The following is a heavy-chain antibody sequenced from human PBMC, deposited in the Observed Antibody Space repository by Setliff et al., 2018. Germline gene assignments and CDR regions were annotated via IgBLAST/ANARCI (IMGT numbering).Heavy chain of an antibody. CDR2: ISSSGTTI. J-gene: IGHJ4*02. CDR3: VRDLHWGFDY. D-gene: IGHD7-27*01. Sequence: GGSLRLSCAAFEFTFSRYSMNWVRQAPGKGLEWVSYISSSGTTIYYADSVKGRFTISRDNAKNSLFLQMNSLRAEDTAVYYCVRDLHWGFDYWGLGTLVTVSS. CDR1: EFTFSRYS. V-gene: IGHV3-48*04.